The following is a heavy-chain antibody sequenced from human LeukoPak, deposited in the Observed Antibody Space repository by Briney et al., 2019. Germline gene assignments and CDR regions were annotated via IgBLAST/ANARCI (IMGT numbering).Heavy chain of an antibody. CDR2: IWYDGSNK. V-gene: IGHV3-33*01. CDR1: GFTFSSYG. CDR3: ARVNDYYYGSGSYLAEDY. J-gene: IGHJ4*02. Sequence: PGRSLRLSCAASGFTFSSYGMHWVRQAPGKGLEWVAVIWYDGSNKYYADSVKGRFTISRDNSKNTLYLQMNSLRAEDTAVYYCARVNDYYYGSGSYLAEDYWGQGTLVTVSS. D-gene: IGHD3-10*01.